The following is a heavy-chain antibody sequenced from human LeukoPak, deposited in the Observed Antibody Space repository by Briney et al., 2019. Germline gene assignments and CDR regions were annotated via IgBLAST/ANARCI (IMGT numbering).Heavy chain of an antibody. CDR3: ARVGMATIEGVDY. D-gene: IGHD5-24*01. CDR2: IIPILGIA. V-gene: IGHV1-69*04. J-gene: IGHJ4*02. CDR1: GGTFSSYA. Sequence: SVKVFCKASGGTFSSYAISWVRQAPGQGLEWMGRIIPILGIANYAQKFQGRVTITADKSTSTAYMELSSLRSEDTAVYYCARVGMATIEGVDYWGQGTLVTVSS.